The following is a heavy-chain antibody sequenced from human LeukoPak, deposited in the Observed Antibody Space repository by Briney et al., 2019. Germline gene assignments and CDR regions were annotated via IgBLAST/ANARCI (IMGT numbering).Heavy chain of an antibody. V-gene: IGHV4-4*02. J-gene: IGHJ4*02. CDR3: ARSRAAAGTRDFDY. CDR1: GDSVTSSNW. Sequence: SETLSLTCDVSGDSVTSSNWWSWVRQPPGQGLEWIGEVYHSGRTNYNPSLTSRVTISLDKSNNQISLNLSSVTAADTAVYFCARSRAAAGTRDFDYWGQGNQVT. CDR2: VYHSGRT. D-gene: IGHD6-13*01.